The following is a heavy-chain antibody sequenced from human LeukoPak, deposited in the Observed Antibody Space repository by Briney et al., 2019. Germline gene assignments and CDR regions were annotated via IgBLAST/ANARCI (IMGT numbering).Heavy chain of an antibody. CDR2: IYHSGST. CDR1: GGSISSGGYY. D-gene: IGHD3-3*01. V-gene: IGHV4-30-2*01. J-gene: IGHJ6*03. CDR3: ARGSMFWSGYTEAYYYYTDV. Sequence: KPSEILSLTCTASGGSISSGGYYWSWIRQPPGKDLEWIGYIYHSGSTYYNPSLKSRVTISVDRSTNQFSLKMSSVPAADTAAYYCARGSMFWSGYTEAYYYYTDVWGQGTTVTVSS.